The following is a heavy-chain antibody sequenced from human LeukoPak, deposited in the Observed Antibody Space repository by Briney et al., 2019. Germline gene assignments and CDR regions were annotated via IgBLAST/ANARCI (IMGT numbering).Heavy chain of an antibody. CDR3: AKDFGIVLRGVNWFDP. J-gene: IGHJ5*02. CDR1: GFTFSSYG. D-gene: IGHD3-10*01. CDR2: ISGSGGST. Sequence: PGGSLRLSCAASGFTFSSYGMSWVRQAPGKGLEWVSAISGSGGSTYYADSVKGRSTISRDNSKNTLYLQMNSLRAEDTAVYYCAKDFGIVLRGVNWFDPWGQGTLVTVSS. V-gene: IGHV3-23*01.